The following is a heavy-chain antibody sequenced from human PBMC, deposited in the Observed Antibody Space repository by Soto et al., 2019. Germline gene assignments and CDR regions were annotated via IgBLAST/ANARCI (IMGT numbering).Heavy chain of an antibody. V-gene: IGHV4-39*02. CDR3: ARLVVVAPVANV. J-gene: IGHJ4*02. Sequence: SESLSLTCSVSGGSISYNSYDWGWIRQPPGKGLEWIGGIFYTGTTYYGPSLKDRVTMSMDTSKNSFSVNLTSVTAADTAVYFCARLVVVAPVANVWGQGTLVTVSS. CDR2: IFYTGTT. CDR1: GGSISYNSYD. D-gene: IGHD2-2*01.